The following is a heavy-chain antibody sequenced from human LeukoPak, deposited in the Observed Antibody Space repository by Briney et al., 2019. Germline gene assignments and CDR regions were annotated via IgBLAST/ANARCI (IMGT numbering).Heavy chain of an antibody. V-gene: IGHV4-39*01. D-gene: IGHD7-27*01. CDR1: GGSISSSSDY. CDR2: IYYSENT. CDR3: ASCLGQNYYYYYYMDV. J-gene: IGHJ6*03. Sequence: SETLSLTCTVSGGSISSSSDYWGWIRQAPGKGLEWIGSIYYSENTYYNSSLKSRVTISVDTSKNQFSLKLNSVTAADTAVYYCASCLGQNYYYYYYMDVWGKGTTVTVSS.